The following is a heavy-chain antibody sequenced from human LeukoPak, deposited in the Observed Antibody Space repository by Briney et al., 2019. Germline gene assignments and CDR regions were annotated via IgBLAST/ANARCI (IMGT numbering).Heavy chain of an antibody. CDR3: ARSYGSGRAFDY. CDR1: GFTFDDYA. V-gene: IGHV3-9*01. CDR2: ISWNSGSI. D-gene: IGHD3-10*01. J-gene: IGHJ4*02. Sequence: GRSLRLSCAASGFTFDDYAMHWVRQAPGKGLEWVSGISWNSGSIGYADSVKGRFTISRDNAKNSLYLQMNSLRAEDTAVYYCARSYGSGRAFDYWGQGTLVTVSS.